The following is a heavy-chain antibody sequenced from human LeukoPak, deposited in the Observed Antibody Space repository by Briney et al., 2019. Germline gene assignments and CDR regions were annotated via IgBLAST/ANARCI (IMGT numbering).Heavy chain of an antibody. D-gene: IGHD1-1*01. CDR1: GFTFSSYA. CDR2: ISGSGGST. J-gene: IGHJ6*03. CDR3: ATTLLRASTYMDV. V-gene: IGHV3-23*01. Sequence: GGSLTLSCAASGFTFSSYAMSWVRQAAGKGLEWVSGISGSGGSTYYGDSVKGRFTISRENSKKTLYLQMNSPRVEDTAVYYCATTLLRASTYMDVWGKGTTVTVSS.